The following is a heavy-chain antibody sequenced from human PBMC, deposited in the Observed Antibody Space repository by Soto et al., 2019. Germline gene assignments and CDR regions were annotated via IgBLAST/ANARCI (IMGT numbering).Heavy chain of an antibody. J-gene: IGHJ4*03. V-gene: IGHV4-4*07. CDR1: GGSIGNYY. CDR3: ARGPYCGTDCYFDY. Sequence: ETLSLTCTVSGGSIGNYYWSWIRQPAGKGLEWIGRIYTSGTTNYNPSLKSRVTMSVDTSKNQFSLNLSSMTAADTAVYYCARGPYCGTDCYFDYWGQGTLVTVSS. CDR2: IYTSGTT. D-gene: IGHD2-21*02.